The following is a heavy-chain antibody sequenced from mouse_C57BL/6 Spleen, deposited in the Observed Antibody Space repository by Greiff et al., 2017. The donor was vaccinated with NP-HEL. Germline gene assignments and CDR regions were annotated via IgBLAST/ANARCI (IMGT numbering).Heavy chain of an antibody. Sequence: QVQLKQPGAELVKPGASVKLSCKASGYTFTSYWMHWVKQRPGQGLEWIGMIHPNSGSTNYNEKFKSKATLTVDKSSSTAYMQLSSLTSEDSAVYYCAREGDDLWSKNYFDYWGQGTTLTVSS. V-gene: IGHV1-64*01. CDR3: AREGDDLWSKNYFDY. CDR1: GYTFTSYW. D-gene: IGHD1-1*02. J-gene: IGHJ2*01. CDR2: IHPNSGST.